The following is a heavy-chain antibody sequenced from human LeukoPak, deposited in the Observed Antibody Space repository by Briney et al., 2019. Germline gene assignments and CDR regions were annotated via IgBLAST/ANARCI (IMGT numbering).Heavy chain of an antibody. Sequence: GRSLRLSSADCSCTLYDYGVDCVRHAPGKKIEWVSGINWNGGSTGYADSVKGRFTISRDNAKNSLYLQMNSLRAEDTALYHCARARSSGWSDNWFDPWGQGTLVTVSS. CDR3: ARARSSGWSDNWFDP. J-gene: IGHJ5*02. V-gene: IGHV3-20*01. D-gene: IGHD6-19*01. CDR1: SCTLYDYG. CDR2: INWNGGST.